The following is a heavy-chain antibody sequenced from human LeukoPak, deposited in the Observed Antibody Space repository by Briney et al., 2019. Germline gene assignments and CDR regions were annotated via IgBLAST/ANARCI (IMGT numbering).Heavy chain of an antibody. Sequence: SETLSLTCTVSGGSTSSHYWSWIRQPPGKGLEWIGYIYYSGSTNYNPSFKSRVTISVDTSKNQFSLKLSSVTAADTAVYYCARVSGWEEGAPWGQGTLVTVSS. CDR2: IYYSGST. V-gene: IGHV4-59*11. CDR1: GGSTSSHY. D-gene: IGHD6-19*01. CDR3: ARVSGWEEGAP. J-gene: IGHJ5*02.